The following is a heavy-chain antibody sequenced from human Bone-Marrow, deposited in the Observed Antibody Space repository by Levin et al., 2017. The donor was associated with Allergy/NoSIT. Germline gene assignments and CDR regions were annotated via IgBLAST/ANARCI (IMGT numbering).Heavy chain of an antibody. J-gene: IGHJ4*02. CDR1: GGTLSNYA. CDR2: IIPAFGST. D-gene: IGHD3-10*01. CDR3: ARARGGFYGSGSFDF. V-gene: IGHV1-69*13. Sequence: PPASVKVSCKASGGTLSNYAISWVRQAPGQGLDWMGGIIPAFGSTNYAQKFQGRVTITADESTRTSHMELRSLRFEDTAVYYCARARGGFYGSGSFDFWGQGTLVTVSS.